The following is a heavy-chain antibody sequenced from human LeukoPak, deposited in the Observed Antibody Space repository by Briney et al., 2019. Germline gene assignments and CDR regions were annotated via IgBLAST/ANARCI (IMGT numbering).Heavy chain of an antibody. J-gene: IGHJ4*02. CDR2: IYTSGST. Sequence: PSETLSLTCTVSGGSISSGSYYWSWIRQPAGKGLEWIGRIYTSGSTNYNPSLKSRVTISVDTSKNQFSLKLSSVTAADTAVYYCARYGGIAARRRLDYWGQGTLVTVSS. D-gene: IGHD6-6*01. CDR3: ARYGGIAARRRLDY. V-gene: IGHV4-61*02. CDR1: GGSISSGSYY.